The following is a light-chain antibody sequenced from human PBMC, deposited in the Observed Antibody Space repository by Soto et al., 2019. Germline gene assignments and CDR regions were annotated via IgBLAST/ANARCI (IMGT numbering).Light chain of an antibody. CDR1: QSISTF. CDR3: QQSYSTPLT. J-gene: IGKJ4*01. Sequence: DIQMTQSPSSLAASVGDRVTITCRAGQSISTFLNWYQQKSGQAPNLLIYAASSLQSGVPSRFGGSGSGTDFTLTIDSLQPEDFATYYCQQSYSTPLTFGGGTRVEIK. CDR2: AAS. V-gene: IGKV1-39*01.